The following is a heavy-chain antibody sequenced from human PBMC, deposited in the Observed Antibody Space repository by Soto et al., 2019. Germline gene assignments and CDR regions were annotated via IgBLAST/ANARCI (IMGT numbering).Heavy chain of an antibody. CDR3: VHRPGYSSSWYSAGSAFYI. Sequence: QITLKESGTTLVKPTQTVTLTCTFSGFSLSTTGVGVGWIRQPPVKALEWLTLIYCDDDKRYSPSLKGRLTITKDTSKNPVVLTMTNMDPVDTATYYCVHRPGYSSSWYSAGSAFYIWGQGTMVTVSS. D-gene: IGHD6-13*01. J-gene: IGHJ3*02. CDR1: GFSLSTTGVG. CDR2: IYCDDDK. V-gene: IGHV2-5*02.